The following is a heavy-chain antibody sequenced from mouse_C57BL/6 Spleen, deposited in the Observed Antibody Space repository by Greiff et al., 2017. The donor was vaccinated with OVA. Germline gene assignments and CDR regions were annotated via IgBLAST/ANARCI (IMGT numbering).Heavy chain of an antibody. Sequence: EVQLQQPGAELVKPGASVKISCKASGYSFTGYYMNWVKQSPEKSLEWIGEINPSTGGTTYNQKFKAKATLTVDKSSSTAYMQLKSLTSEDSAVYYCARLSAMDYWGQGTSVTVSS. CDR1: GYSFTGYY. CDR2: INPSTGGT. V-gene: IGHV1-42*01. CDR3: ARLSAMDY. J-gene: IGHJ4*01.